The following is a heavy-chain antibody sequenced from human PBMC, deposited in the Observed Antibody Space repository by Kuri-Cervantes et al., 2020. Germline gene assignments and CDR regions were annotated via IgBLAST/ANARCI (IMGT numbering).Heavy chain of an antibody. CDR1: GFTFSSYA. CDR2: LYSDATT. J-gene: IGHJ4*02. Sequence: GESLKISCAASGFTFSSYAMSWVRQAPGKGLEWVSVLYSDATTYYPDSVKGRFTISRDNSRNTLYLQMKSLRAEDTAVYFCARFYGSSWFGLDWGQGTLVTVSS. CDR3: ARFYGSSWFGLD. V-gene: IGHV3-23*03. D-gene: IGHD6-13*01.